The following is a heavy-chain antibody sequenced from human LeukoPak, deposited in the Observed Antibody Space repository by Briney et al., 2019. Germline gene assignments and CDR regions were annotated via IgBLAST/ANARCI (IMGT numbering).Heavy chain of an antibody. V-gene: IGHV3-21*01. D-gene: IGHD3-10*01. CDR3: AKAVYGSGSYQIYYFDY. CDR2: ISSSSSYI. J-gene: IGHJ4*02. Sequence: GGSLRLSCAASGFTFSTYSMNWVRQAPGKGLEWVSSISSSSSYIYYADSVKGRFTISRDNAKNSLYLQMNSLGAEDTAVYYCAKAVYGSGSYQIYYFDYWGQGTLVTVSS. CDR1: GFTFSTYS.